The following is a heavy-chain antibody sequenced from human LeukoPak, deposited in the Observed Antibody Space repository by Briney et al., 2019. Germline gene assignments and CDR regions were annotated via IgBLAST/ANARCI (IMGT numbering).Heavy chain of an antibody. CDR1: GFTFSYYA. CDR3: ASSPLSHCSGTSCRYRDAFDI. D-gene: IGHD2-2*01. Sequence: PGGSLRLSCAASGFTFSYYAMSWVRQAPGKGLEWVSAISGSGGITYYADSVKGRFTISRDNSKNTLYLQMNSLRAEDTAVYYCASSPLSHCSGTSCRYRDAFDIWGQGTMVTVCS. CDR2: ISGSGGIT. J-gene: IGHJ3*02. V-gene: IGHV3-23*01.